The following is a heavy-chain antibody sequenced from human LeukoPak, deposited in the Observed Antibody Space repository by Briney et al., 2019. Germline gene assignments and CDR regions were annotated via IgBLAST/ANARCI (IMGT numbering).Heavy chain of an antibody. J-gene: IGHJ6*02. V-gene: IGHV3-23*01. D-gene: IGHD2-21*01. CDR3: AKGGTECYHYYGMDV. Sequence: TGGSLRLSGEASGFTFSPYAMIWVRQAPGKGLKWVSGISGSGGITSYADSVKGRFTISRDNSKNTLYLQMKSLRAEDTALYYCAKGGTECYHYYGMDVWGQGTTVTVSS. CDR1: GFTFSPYA. CDR2: ISGSGGIT.